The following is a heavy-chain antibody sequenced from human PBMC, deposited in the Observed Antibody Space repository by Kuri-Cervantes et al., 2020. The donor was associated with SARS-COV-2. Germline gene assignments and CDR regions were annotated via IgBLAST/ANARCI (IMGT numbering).Heavy chain of an antibody. CDR3: ARQMMSSITIFGVVITRNWFDP. Sequence: GSLRLSCAVHGGSFSGYYWSWIRQPPGKGLEWIGEINHSGSTNYNPSLKSRVTISVDTSKNQFSPKLSSVTAADTAVYYCARQMMSSITIFGVVITRNWFDPWGQGTLVTVSS. J-gene: IGHJ5*02. CDR2: INHSGST. V-gene: IGHV4-34*01. D-gene: IGHD3-3*01. CDR1: GGSFSGYY.